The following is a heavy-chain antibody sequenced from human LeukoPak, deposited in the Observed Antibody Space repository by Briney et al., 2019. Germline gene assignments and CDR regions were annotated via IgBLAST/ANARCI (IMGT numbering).Heavy chain of an antibody. V-gene: IGHV3-23*01. CDR2: ISGSGGST. CDR3: AKDLEMIVVVPAAIGNWFDP. CDR1: GFTFSSYA. Sequence: GGSLRLSCAASGFTFSSYAMSWVRQAPGKGLEWVSAISGSGGSTYYADSVKGRFTISRDNSKNTLYLQMNSLRAEDTAVYYCAKDLEMIVVVPAAIGNWFDPWGQGTLVTVSS. D-gene: IGHD2-2*01. J-gene: IGHJ5*02.